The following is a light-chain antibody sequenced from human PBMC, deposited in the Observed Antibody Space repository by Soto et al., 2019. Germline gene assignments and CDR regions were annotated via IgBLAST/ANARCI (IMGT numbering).Light chain of an antibody. J-gene: IGKJ2*01. CDR2: GAS. CDR3: QHYGSSPYT. V-gene: IGKV3-20*01. Sequence: EIVLTQSPGTLSLSPGERVTLSCRASPSVSSSYLAWYHQKPGQAPRLLFYGASRRATGIPDRFSGGQSGTDFTLTVSRLEPEDFAVYFCQHYGSSPYTFGQGTKLEIK. CDR1: PSVSSSY.